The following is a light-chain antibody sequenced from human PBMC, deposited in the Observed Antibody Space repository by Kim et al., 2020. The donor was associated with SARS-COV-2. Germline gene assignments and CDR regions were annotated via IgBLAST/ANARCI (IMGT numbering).Light chain of an antibody. CDR3: NSRDSTGDAYV. V-gene: IGLV3-19*01. CDR1: TLRNYY. CDR2: DTS. J-gene: IGLJ1*01. Sequence: SSELTQDPAVCVALGQTVRISCQGATLRNYYTNWYQQKPGQAPVLVIYDTSSRPSGIPDRFSGSSSGNTASLTITGAQAEDEADFYCNSRDSTGDAYVFGTGTKVTVL.